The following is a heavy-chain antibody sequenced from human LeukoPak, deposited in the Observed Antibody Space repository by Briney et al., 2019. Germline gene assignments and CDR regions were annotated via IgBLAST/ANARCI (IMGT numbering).Heavy chain of an antibody. J-gene: IGHJ4*02. CDR3: ARGTSGKTDY. V-gene: IGHV4-31*03. CDR2: IYYSGST. CDR1: GGSISSGGYY. Sequence: SETLSLTCTVSGGSISSGGYYWSWIRQHSGKGLEWIGYIYYSGSTYYNPSLKSRVTISVDTSKNQFSLKLSSVTAADTAVYYCARGTSGKTDYWGQGTLVTVSS. D-gene: IGHD3-3*01.